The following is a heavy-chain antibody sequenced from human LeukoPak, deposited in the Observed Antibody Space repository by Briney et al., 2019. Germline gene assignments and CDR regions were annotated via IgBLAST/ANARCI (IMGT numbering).Heavy chain of an antibody. CDR2: IIPIFGTA. J-gene: IGHJ5*02. V-gene: IGHV1-69*05. Sequence: GSSVKVSCKASGGTFSSYAISWVRQAPGQGLEWMGGIIPIFGTANYARKFQGRVTMTRDTSISTAYMELSSLRSEDTAVYYCARGSGSEGRDWFDPWGQGTLVTVSS. CDR1: GGTFSSYA. CDR3: ARGSGSEGRDWFDP. D-gene: IGHD3-22*01.